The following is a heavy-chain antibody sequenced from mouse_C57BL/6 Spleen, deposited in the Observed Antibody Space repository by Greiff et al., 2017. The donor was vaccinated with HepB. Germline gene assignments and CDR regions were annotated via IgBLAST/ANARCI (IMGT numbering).Heavy chain of an antibody. D-gene: IGHD4-1*01. Sequence: QVQLKESGAELVRPGASVTLSCKASGYTFTDYEMHWVKQTPVHGLEWIGAIDPETGGTAYNQKFKGKAILTADKSSSTAYMELRSLTSEDSAVYYCTRTGVDYFDYWGQGTTLTVSS. CDR1: GYTFTDYE. V-gene: IGHV1-15*01. CDR3: TRTGVDYFDY. J-gene: IGHJ2*01. CDR2: IDPETGGT.